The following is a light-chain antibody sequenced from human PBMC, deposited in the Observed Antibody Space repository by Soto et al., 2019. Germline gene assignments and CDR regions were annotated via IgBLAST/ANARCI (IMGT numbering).Light chain of an antibody. CDR1: ETVSRW. J-gene: IGKJ1*01. CDR2: DAS. Sequence: DIQLTQSPSTLSASLGDRVTITCRASETVSRWLAWYQQKPGKAPKLLSFDASTLESGVPSRFSGSGSGTKFTLTISSLQSEDFATYDCQHYTTYWTFGQWTKVEIK. CDR3: QHYTTYWT. V-gene: IGKV1-5*01.